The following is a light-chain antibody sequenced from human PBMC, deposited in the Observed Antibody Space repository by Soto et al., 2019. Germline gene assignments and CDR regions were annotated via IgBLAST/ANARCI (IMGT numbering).Light chain of an antibody. V-gene: IGLV2-14*01. J-gene: IGLJ3*02. CDR2: VVY. Sequence: QSVLTQPASVSGSPGQSITISCTGTNSDVGGYDRVSWYQHHPGKAPQLLIFVVYNRPSGISDRFSGSKSGDTASQTISGLQAEDEADYYCISYIPSTATHWVFGGGTKLAVL. CDR3: ISYIPSTATHWV. CDR1: NSDVGGYDR.